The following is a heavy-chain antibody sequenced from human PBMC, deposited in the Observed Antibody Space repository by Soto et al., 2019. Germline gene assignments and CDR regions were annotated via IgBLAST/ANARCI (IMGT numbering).Heavy chain of an antibody. CDR2: ISGSGGST. Sequence: GLKRDPSRASGGTIRRFALCRVRKTPGKGLEWVSAISGSGGSTYYADSVKGRFTISRDNSKNTLYLQMNSLRAEDTAVYYCAKYPTVTTGYHAFDIWGQGTMVTVSS. CDR3: AKYPTVTTGYHAFDI. V-gene: IGHV3-23*01. D-gene: IGHD4-17*01. CDR1: GGTIRRFA. J-gene: IGHJ3*02.